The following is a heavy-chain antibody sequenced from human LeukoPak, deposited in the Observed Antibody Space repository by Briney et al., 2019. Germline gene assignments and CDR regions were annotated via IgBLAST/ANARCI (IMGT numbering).Heavy chain of an antibody. D-gene: IGHD6-13*01. CDR1: GFTFSSYG. Sequence: PGGSLRLSCAASGFTFSSYGMHWVRQAPGKGLEWVAAISYDGSKKHYADSVKGRFTISRDNSKNTLYLQMNSLRAEDTAVYYCPRDLLPAAGEYYFDYWGQGTLVTVSS. V-gene: IGHV3-30*03. CDR2: ISYDGSKK. J-gene: IGHJ4*02. CDR3: PRDLLPAAGEYYFDY.